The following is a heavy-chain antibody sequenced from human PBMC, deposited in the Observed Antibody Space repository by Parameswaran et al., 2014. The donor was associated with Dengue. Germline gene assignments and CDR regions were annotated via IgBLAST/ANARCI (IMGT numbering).Heavy chain of an antibody. CDR3: ARLAYYDFGSGYYIGSSYYYGMDV. V-gene: IGHV5-10-1*01. J-gene: IGHJ6*02. D-gene: IGHD3-3*01. CDR2: IDPSDSYT. Sequence: VRQMPGKGLEWMGRIDPSDSYTNYSPSFQGHVTISADKSISTAYLQWSSLKASDTAMYYCARLAYYDFGSGYYIGSSYYYGMDVWGQGTTVTVSS.